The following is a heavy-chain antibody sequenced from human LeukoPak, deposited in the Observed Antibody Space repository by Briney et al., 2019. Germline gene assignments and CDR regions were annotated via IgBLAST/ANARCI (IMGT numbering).Heavy chain of an antibody. V-gene: IGHV4-59*01. Sequence: KPSETLSLTCTVSGGSISSYYWSWIRQPPGKGLEWIGYIYYSGSTNYNPSLKSRVTISVDTSKNQFSLKLSSVTAADTAVYYCAREEVDYYDILTGYYNVWGQGTLVTVSS. D-gene: IGHD3-9*01. CDR1: GGSISSYY. CDR2: IYYSGST. CDR3: AREEVDYYDILTGYYNV. J-gene: IGHJ4*02.